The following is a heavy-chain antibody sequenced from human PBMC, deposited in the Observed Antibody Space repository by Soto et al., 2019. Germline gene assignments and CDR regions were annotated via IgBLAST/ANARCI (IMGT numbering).Heavy chain of an antibody. CDR1: GFTFSSYD. Sequence: GGSLRLSCAASGFTFSSYDMHWVRQATGKGLEWVSAIGTAGDTYYPGSVKGRFTISRENAKNSLYLQMNSLRAGDTAVYYCARARDGDSGWYAIDYWGQGTLVTVSS. V-gene: IGHV3-13*01. J-gene: IGHJ4*02. CDR3: ARARDGDSGWYAIDY. D-gene: IGHD6-19*01. CDR2: IGTAGDT.